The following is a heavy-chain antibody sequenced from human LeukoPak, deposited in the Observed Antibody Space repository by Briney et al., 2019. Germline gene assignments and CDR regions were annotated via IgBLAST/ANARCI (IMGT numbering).Heavy chain of an antibody. CDR1: GFTFSSYS. D-gene: IGHD1-26*01. V-gene: IGHV3-21*01. CDR2: ISSSGSYI. Sequence: GGSLRLSCAASGFTFSSYSMNWVRQAPGKGMEWVSSISSSGSYIYYADSVKGRFTISRDNAKNSLFLQMNSLRAEDTAVYYCARDGGVYSGSYYYDYWGQGMLVTVSS. CDR3: ARDGGVYSGSYYYDY. J-gene: IGHJ4*02.